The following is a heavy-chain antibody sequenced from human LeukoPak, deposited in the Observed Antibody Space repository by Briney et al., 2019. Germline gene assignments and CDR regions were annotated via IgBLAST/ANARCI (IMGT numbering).Heavy chain of an antibody. Sequence: SETLSLTCAVYGGSFSGYYWSWIRQPPGKGLEWIGSIDYSGSTYYNPSLKSRVTISVDTSKNHFSLDLSSVTAADTAVYYCARDRSSSWYKDFDYWGQGTLVTVSS. CDR2: IDYSGST. V-gene: IGHV4-34*01. CDR3: ARDRSSSWYKDFDY. CDR1: GGSFSGYY. D-gene: IGHD6-13*01. J-gene: IGHJ4*02.